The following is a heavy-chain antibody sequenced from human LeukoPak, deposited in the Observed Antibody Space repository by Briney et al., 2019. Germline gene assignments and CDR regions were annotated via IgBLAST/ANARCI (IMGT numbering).Heavy chain of an antibody. CDR3: ARHPYSGYDSYYYGMDV. CDR2: IYYSGST. V-gene: IGHV4-59*08. Sequence: SETLSLTCTVSGGSISSYYWSWIRQPPRKGLEWIGYIYYSGSTNYNPSLKSRVTISVDTSKNQFSLKLSSVTAADTAVYYCARHPYSGYDSYYYGMDVWGQGTTVTVSS. CDR1: GGSISSYY. J-gene: IGHJ6*02. D-gene: IGHD5-12*01.